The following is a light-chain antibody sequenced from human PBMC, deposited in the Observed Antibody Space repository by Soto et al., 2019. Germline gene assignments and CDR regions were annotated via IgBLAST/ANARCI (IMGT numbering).Light chain of an antibody. CDR2: DAS. CDR1: QSVSTY. J-gene: IGKJ1*01. V-gene: IGKV3-11*01. Sequence: EIVLTQSPATLSLSPGERDIISCRASQSVSTYLAWYQQKPGQAPRLLIYDASSRAAAIPARFSASGSGTDLTLTISSQETEDFAVYYCQQRSDWPPTFGQGTKVEIK. CDR3: QQRSDWPPT.